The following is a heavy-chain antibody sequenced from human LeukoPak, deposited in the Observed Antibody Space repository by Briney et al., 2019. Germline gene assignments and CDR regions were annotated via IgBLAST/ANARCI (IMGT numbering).Heavy chain of an antibody. CDR3: ARADGAGYTSPFDY. J-gene: IGHJ4*02. D-gene: IGHD5-24*01. CDR1: GGSISSYY. Sequence: PSETLSLTCTVSGGSISSYYWSWIRQPAGKGLEWIGRIYTSGSTNYNPSLKSRVTISVDTSKNHFSLKLNSVTAADTAIYYCARADGAGYTSPFDYWGQGTLVTVSS. CDR2: IYTSGST. V-gene: IGHV4-4*07.